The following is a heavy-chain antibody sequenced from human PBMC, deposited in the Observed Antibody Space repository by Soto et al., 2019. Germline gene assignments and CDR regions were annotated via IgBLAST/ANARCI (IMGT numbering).Heavy chain of an antibody. Sequence: QVQLVQSGAEVKKPGSSVKVSCKASGGTFSSYTISWVRQAPGQGLEWMGRIIPILGIANYAQKFQGRVTVTADKSTSTAYMELSSLRSEDTAVYYCARTYCSGGSSSGHTSYYYGMDVWGQGTTVNVSS. D-gene: IGHD2-15*01. J-gene: IGHJ6*02. CDR2: IIPILGIA. V-gene: IGHV1-69*02. CDR1: GGTFSSYT. CDR3: ARTYCSGGSSSGHTSYYYGMDV.